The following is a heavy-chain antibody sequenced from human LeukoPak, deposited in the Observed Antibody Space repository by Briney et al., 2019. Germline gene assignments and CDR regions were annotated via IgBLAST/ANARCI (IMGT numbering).Heavy chain of an antibody. J-gene: IGHJ4*02. Sequence: PSETLSLTCTVSGGSISSSSYYWGWIRQPPGKGLEWIGSIYYSGSTYYNPSLKSRVTISVDTSKNQFSLKLSSVTAADTAVYYCARQVLRFLEWSAPFDYWGQGTLVTVSS. CDR1: GGSISSSSYY. CDR3: ARQVLRFLEWSAPFDY. D-gene: IGHD3-3*01. CDR2: IYYSGST. V-gene: IGHV4-39*01.